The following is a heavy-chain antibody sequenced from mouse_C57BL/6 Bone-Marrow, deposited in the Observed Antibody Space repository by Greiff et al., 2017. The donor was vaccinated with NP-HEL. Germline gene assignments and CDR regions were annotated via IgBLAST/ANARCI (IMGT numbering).Heavy chain of an antibody. CDR3: ARAPY. J-gene: IGHJ3*01. V-gene: IGHV1-69*01. Sequence: VQLQQPGAELVMPGATVKLSCKASGYTFTSYWMHWVKQRPGQGLEWIGEIDPSDSYTNYNQKFKGKSTLTVDKSSSTAYMQLSSLTSEDSAVYYCARAPYWGQGTLVTVSA. CDR1: GYTFTSYW. CDR2: IDPSDSYT.